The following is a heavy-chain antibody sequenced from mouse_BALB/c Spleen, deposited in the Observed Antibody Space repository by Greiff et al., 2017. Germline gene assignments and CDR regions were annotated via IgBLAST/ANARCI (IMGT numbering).Heavy chain of an antibody. Sequence: EVHLVESGGGLVQPGGSRKLSCAASGFTFSSFGMHWVRQAPEKGLEWVAYISSGSSTIYYADTVKGRFTISRDNPKNTLFLQMTSLRSEDTAMYYCARLDDLFAYWGQGTLVTVSA. CDR3: ARLDDLFAY. CDR1: GFTFSSFG. V-gene: IGHV5-17*02. J-gene: IGHJ3*01. D-gene: IGHD2-3*01. CDR2: ISSGSSTI.